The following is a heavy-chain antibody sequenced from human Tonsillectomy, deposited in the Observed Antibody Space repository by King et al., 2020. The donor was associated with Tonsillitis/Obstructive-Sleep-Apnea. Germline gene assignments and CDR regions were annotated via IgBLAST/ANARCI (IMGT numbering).Heavy chain of an antibody. V-gene: IGHV3-11*06. CDR3: ARGPYSRGWWAFDY. D-gene: IGHD6-19*01. J-gene: IGHJ4*02. Sequence: VQLVESGGGLVQPGGSLRLSCAASGDTFSDYYMSWIRRAPGKGLEWVSYISSSGSETNYADSVKGRFTISRDNDENSLYLQMNSLRGEDTAVYYCARGPYSRGWWAFDYWGQGTLVTVSS. CDR1: GDTFSDYY. CDR2: ISSSGSET.